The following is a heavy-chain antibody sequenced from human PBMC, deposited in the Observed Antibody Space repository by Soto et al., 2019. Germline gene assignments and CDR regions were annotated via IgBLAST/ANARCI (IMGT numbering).Heavy chain of an antibody. D-gene: IGHD6-25*01. V-gene: IGHV1-3*01. J-gene: IGHJ4*02. CDR3: ARAVAAPAEFDY. CDR2: INAGNGNT. CDR1: GYTFTGYA. Sequence: GASVKVRCKASGYTFTGYARYWVRQAPGQRLEWTGWINAGNGNTTYSQKFQGRVTITRDTSASTTYMELSSLRSEDTSVYYCARAVAAPAEFDYCGQGTLVTVSA.